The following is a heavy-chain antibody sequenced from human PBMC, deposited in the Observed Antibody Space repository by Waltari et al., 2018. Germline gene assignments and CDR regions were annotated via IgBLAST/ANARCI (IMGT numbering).Heavy chain of an antibody. V-gene: IGHV4-61*09. D-gene: IGHD2-15*01. J-gene: IGHJ6*02. Sequence: QVQLQESGPGLVKPSQTLSLTCTVSGGSISSGSYYWSWIRQPAGKGLEWIGYIYTSGGTNDNPSLKSRVTISVDTSNNQFSRKLSSVTAADTAVYYCARGGGNAYYYYGMDVWGQGTTVTVSS. CDR3: ARGGGNAYYYYGMDV. CDR1: GGSISSGSYY. CDR2: IYTSGGT.